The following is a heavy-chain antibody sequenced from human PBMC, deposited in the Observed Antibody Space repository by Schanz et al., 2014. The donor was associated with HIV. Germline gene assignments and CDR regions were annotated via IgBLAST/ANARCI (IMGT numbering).Heavy chain of an antibody. CDR1: GFTFSNFA. CDR3: AKMARSVAANTNSDY. V-gene: IGHV3-23*01. D-gene: IGHD6-19*01. J-gene: IGHJ4*02. CDR2: ISGSGVST. Sequence: EVQLLESGGGLVQPGGSLRLSCAASGFTFSNFAMSWVRQAPGKGLEWVSSISGSGVSTFYAGSVKGRFAISRDKSKNTLYLQMNSLRVEDTAVYYCAKMARSVAANTNSDYWGQGTLVTVSS.